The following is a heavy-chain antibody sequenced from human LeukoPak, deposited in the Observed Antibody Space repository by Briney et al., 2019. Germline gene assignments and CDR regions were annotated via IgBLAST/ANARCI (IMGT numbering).Heavy chain of an antibody. J-gene: IGHJ4*02. CDR1: GASINTGSYY. Sequence: SETLSLTCTVSGASINTGSYYWGWIRQPPGKGLEWIGSIYYNGNTQSNPSLTSRVTISLDTSKNQFPLKLSSVTAADTAVYYCARVTSALFHYWGRGTLVTVSS. CDR2: IYYNGNT. V-gene: IGHV4-39*06. CDR3: ARVTSALFHY.